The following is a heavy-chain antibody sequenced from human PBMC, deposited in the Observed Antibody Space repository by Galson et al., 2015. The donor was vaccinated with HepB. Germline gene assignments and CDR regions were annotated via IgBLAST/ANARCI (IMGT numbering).Heavy chain of an antibody. CDR1: GYSFSSYW. D-gene: IGHD6-19*01. V-gene: IGHV5-51*01. Sequence: QSGAEVKKPRESLKISCQASGYSFSSYWIGWVRQMPGKGLEWMGIVHPGNSDTRYGPSFQGQVTISADKSIRTAYLQWAGLKASGSAMYYCARLRGATAVAGTFLRSYFGLDVWGQGTTVTVSS. CDR2: VHPGNSDT. CDR3: ARLRGATAVAGTFLRSYFGLDV. J-gene: IGHJ6*02.